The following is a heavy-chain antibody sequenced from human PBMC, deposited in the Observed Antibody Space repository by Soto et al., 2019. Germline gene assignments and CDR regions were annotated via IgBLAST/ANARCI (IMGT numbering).Heavy chain of an antibody. D-gene: IGHD6-13*01. V-gene: IGHV3-9*01. CDR2: ISWNSGSI. Sequence: EVQLVESGGTVVEPGRSLRLSCAASGFTFDDYAMNWVRQAPGKGLEWVASISWNSGSIGYADSVKGRFTVSRDNAKNSLSLQMNSLRPEDTALYYCVTDTWYNNTWYLDDWGQGTLVTVSS. CDR1: GFTFDDYA. J-gene: IGHJ4*02. CDR3: VTDTWYNNTWYLDD.